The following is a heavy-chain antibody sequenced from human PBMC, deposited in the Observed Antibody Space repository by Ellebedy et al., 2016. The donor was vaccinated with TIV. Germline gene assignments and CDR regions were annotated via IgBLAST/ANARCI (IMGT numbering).Heavy chain of an antibody. J-gene: IGHJ4*02. D-gene: IGHD5-18*01. CDR2: IKQDGSAI. Sequence: GESLKISCVGSGFTFSSYWMSWVRQAPGKGLEWVAGIKQDGSAIHYMDSARGRFIISRDNAKNSMYLQMNSLRVEDTAVYFCVKDGPLAYGYPYYFDYWGQGTLVTVSS. CDR3: VKDGPLAYGYPYYFDY. CDR1: GFTFSSYW. V-gene: IGHV3-7*01.